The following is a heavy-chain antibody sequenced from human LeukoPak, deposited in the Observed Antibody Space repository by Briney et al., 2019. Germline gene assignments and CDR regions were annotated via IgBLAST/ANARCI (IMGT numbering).Heavy chain of an antibody. Sequence: GGSLRLSCAASGFTFDDYAMHWVRQAPGKGLEWVSGISWNSGSIGYADSVKGRFTISRDNAKNSLYLQMNSLRAEDTAVYYCAKIGIGYCSGGSCRRLDYWGQGTLVTVSS. D-gene: IGHD2-15*01. J-gene: IGHJ4*02. CDR1: GFTFDDYA. CDR3: AKIGIGYCSGGSCRRLDY. V-gene: IGHV3-9*01. CDR2: ISWNSGSI.